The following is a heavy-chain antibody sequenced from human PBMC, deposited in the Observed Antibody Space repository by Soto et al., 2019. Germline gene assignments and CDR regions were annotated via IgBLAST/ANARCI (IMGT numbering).Heavy chain of an antibody. V-gene: IGHV3-23*01. CDR2: ISGSGGST. CDR3: AKDLEGDFWSGYLSLMAY. CDR1: GFTFSSYV. J-gene: IGHJ4*02. D-gene: IGHD3-3*01. Sequence: PGGSLRLSCAASGFTFSSYVMSWVRQAPGKGLEWVSAISGSGGSTYYADSVKGRFTISRDNSKNTLYLQMNSLRAEDTAVYYCAKDLEGDFWSGYLSLMAYWGQGTLVTVSS.